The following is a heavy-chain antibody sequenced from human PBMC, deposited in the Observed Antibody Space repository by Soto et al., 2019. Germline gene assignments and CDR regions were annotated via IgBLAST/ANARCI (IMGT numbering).Heavy chain of an antibody. Sequence: GGSLRLSCSASGFTFSSYAMHWVRQAPGKGLEYVSAISSNGGSTYYADSVKGRFTISRDNSKNTLYLQMSSLRAEDTAVYYCVKECPRQQLVTPPLGDWGQGTLVTVSS. CDR3: VKECPRQQLVTPPLGD. CDR1: GFTFSSYA. J-gene: IGHJ4*02. V-gene: IGHV3-64D*08. D-gene: IGHD6-13*01. CDR2: ISSNGGST.